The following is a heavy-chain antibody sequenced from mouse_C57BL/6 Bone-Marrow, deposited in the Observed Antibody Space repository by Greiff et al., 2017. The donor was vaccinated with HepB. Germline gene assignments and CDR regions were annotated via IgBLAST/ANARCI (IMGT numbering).Heavy chain of an antibody. CDR2: IYPGSGST. V-gene: IGHV1-55*01. CDR3: ARQSYYGSYAMHH. J-gene: IGHJ4*01. D-gene: IGHD2-2*01. CDR1: GYTFTSYW. Sequence: QLQQPGAELVKPGASVKMSCKASGYTFTSYWITWVKQRPGQGLEWIGDIYPGSGSTNYNEKFKSKATLTVDTSSSTAYMQLSSLTSEDSAVYYCARQSYYGSYAMHHWGQGPSVTVSS.